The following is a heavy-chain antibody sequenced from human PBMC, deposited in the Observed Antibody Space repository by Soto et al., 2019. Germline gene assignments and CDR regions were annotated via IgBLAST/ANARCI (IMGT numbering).Heavy chain of an antibody. CDR2: IYYSGST. J-gene: IGHJ1*01. Sequence: SETLSLTCTVSGGSISGGGYYWSWIRQHPGKGLEWIGYIYYSGSTYYNPSLKSRVTISVDTSKNQFSLKLSSVTAADTAVYYCARLLTGPKYFQHWGQGTLVTVSS. V-gene: IGHV4-31*03. CDR1: GGSISGGGYY. D-gene: IGHD3-9*01. CDR3: ARLLTGPKYFQH.